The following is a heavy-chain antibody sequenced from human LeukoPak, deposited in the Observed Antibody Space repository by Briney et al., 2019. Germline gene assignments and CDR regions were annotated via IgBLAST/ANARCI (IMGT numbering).Heavy chain of an antibody. CDR1: GFTFGSYA. J-gene: IGHJ4*02. CDR3: AAGPYGGDTPFDY. V-gene: IGHV3-23*01. Sequence: GGSLRLSCAASGFTFGSYAMSWVRQAPGRGLEWVSSLSPSGASIYYADSVKGRFSISRDNSKNTLYLQMNNLRAEDTALYYCAAGPYGGDTPFDYWGQGTLVTISS. D-gene: IGHD2-21*02. CDR2: LSPSGASI.